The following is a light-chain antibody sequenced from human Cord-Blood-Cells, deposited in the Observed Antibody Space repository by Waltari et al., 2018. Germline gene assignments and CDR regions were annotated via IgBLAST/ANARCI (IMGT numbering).Light chain of an antibody. Sequence: EIVLTQSPATLSLSPWLRATLSCMASQSVSSCMACYQQKPGQAPMLLIYDAYNRATGIPARFSGSGSGTDFPLAISSLEPEDFAVYYCQQRSNWLWTFGQGTKVEIK. CDR1: QSVSSC. CDR3: QQRSNWLWT. J-gene: IGKJ1*01. CDR2: DAY. V-gene: IGKV3-11*01.